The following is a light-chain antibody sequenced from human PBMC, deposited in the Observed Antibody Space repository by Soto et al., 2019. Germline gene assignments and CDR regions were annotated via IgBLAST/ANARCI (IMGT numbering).Light chain of an antibody. V-gene: IGLV2-8*01. CDR1: SSDVGAYNY. J-gene: IGLJ1*01. CDR2: EVS. Sequence: QSVLTQPPSASGSPGQTVAISCTGTSSDVGAYNYVAWYQQHPGTVPKLMIYEVSKRPSGVPDRFSGSKSGNTASLTVSGLQADDEADYYCRSYAGSDVFVFGTGTKVTVL. CDR3: RSYAGSDVFV.